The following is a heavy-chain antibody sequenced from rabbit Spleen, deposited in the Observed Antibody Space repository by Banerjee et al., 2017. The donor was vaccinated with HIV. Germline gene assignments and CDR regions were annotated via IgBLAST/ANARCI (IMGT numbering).Heavy chain of an antibody. V-gene: IGHV1S40*01. CDR1: GFSFSSSYY. CDR2: INTATGKA. D-gene: IGHD8-1*01. CDR3: ARDTGSSFSSYGMDL. J-gene: IGHJ6*01. Sequence: QSLEESGGDLVKPGASLTLTCTASGFSFSSSYYICWVRQAPGKGLEWIACINTATGKAVYASWAKGRFTISKTSSTTVTLQMTSLTVADTATYFCARDTGSSFSSYGMDLWGQGTLVTVS.